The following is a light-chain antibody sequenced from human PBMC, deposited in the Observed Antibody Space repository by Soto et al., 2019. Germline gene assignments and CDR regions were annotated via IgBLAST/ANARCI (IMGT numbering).Light chain of an antibody. CDR3: QQRSDWFT. CDR2: DAS. J-gene: IGKJ5*01. Sequence: EIVLAQAPGSLSLSPGEGATLSWRASQSVSNFLAWYQQKPGQAPRLLIYDASNRATGIPVRFSGSESGTDFTLTISSLEPEDFGLYYCQQRSDWFTFGQGTRLEIK. V-gene: IGKV3-11*01. CDR1: QSVSNF.